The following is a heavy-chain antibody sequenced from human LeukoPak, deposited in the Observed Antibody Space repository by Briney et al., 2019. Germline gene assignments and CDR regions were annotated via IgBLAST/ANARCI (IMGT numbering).Heavy chain of an antibody. CDR3: ARRRSRHYFDY. Sequence: SETLSLTCTVSGGCLSSSGYYWGWIRQPPGKGLEWIGSIYYSGNTYYSSSLKSRVTISVDTSKNQFSLRLSSVTAADTAMYYCARRRSRHYFDYWGQGTLVTVSS. D-gene: IGHD1-26*01. CDR1: GGCLSSSGYY. V-gene: IGHV4-39*01. CDR2: IYYSGNT. J-gene: IGHJ4*02.